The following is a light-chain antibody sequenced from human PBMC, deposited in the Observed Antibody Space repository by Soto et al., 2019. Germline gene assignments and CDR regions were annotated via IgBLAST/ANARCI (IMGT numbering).Light chain of an antibody. Sequence: DIQLTQSPSPLSASIGERVTITCRASHDISTFLAWYQQKPGKAPKLLIYEASTLQSGVPSRFSGGGSGTEFTLTISGLLPEDFAAYHCQQLYTLPFTFGQGTKVDIK. CDR1: HDISTF. V-gene: IGKV1-9*01. J-gene: IGKJ1*01. CDR2: EAS. CDR3: QQLYTLPFT.